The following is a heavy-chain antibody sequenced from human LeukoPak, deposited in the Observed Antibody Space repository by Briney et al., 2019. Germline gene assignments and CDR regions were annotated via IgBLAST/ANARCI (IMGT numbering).Heavy chain of an antibody. CDR3: AADSDWAFHY. V-gene: IGHV3-48*02. Sequence: GGSLRLSCAASGFPFRNYVMSWVRQAPWKGLEWVSYINHNGETIYYADSVKGRFTISRDNGKNSLYLQMNSLRDEDTAVYYCAADSDWAFHYWGQGTRVTVSS. J-gene: IGHJ4*02. CDR2: INHNGETI. CDR1: GFPFRNYV. D-gene: IGHD2-21*02.